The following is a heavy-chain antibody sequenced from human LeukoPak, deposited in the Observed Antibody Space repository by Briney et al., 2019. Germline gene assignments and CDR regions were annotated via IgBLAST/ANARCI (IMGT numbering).Heavy chain of an antibody. CDR1: GGSFSGYY. CDR2: INHGGST. CDR3: ARHPRKFQGSGSYLGAFDI. V-gene: IGHV4-34*01. J-gene: IGHJ3*02. D-gene: IGHD3-10*01. Sequence: LETLSLTCTVYGGSFSGYYWSWIRHPPGKGLEWIGEINHGGSTYFGLSLKSRVTISVDTSKNLFSLNLSSVTAADTAVYYCARHPRKFQGSGSYLGAFDIWGQGTMVTVSS.